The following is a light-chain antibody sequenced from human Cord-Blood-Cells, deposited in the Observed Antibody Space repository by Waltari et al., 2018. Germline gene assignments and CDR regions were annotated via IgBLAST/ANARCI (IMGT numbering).Light chain of an antibody. J-gene: IGLJ2*01. CDR1: SSDVGGYNY. CDR2: GVS. Sequence: QSALTQPASVSGSPGQSITISCTGTSSDVGGYNYVSWYQQHPGKAPTLMIYGVSNRPSGVSNRFSGSKSGNTAALTIAWLQAEDEADYYCSSYTSSSTLVFGGGTKLTVL. V-gene: IGLV2-14*01. CDR3: SSYTSSSTLV.